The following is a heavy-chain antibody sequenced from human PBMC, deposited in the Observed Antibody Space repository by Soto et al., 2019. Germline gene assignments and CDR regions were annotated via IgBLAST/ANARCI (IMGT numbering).Heavy chain of an antibody. CDR3: ARGGRGYEFDY. Sequence: PGGSLRLSCAASGFTFSSYAMHWVRQAPGKGLEWVAVISYDGSNKYYADSVKGRFTISRDNSKNTLYLQMNSLRAEDMAVYYCARGGRGYEFDYWGQGTLVTVSS. CDR2: ISYDGSNK. J-gene: IGHJ4*02. V-gene: IGHV3-30-3*01. CDR1: GFTFSSYA. D-gene: IGHD5-12*01.